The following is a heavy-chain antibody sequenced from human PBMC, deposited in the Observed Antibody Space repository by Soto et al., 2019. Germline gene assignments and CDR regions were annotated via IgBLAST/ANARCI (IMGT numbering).Heavy chain of an antibody. J-gene: IGHJ4*02. CDR2: IYYSGST. CDR1: GGSISSYY. CDR3: ARPLKPGDYDY. D-gene: IGHD4-17*01. Sequence: SETLSLTCTVSGGSISSYYWSWIRQPPGKGLEWIGYIYYSGSTNYNPSLKSRVTISVDTSKNQFSLKLSSVTAADTAVYYCARPLKPGDYDYWGQGTLVTVA. V-gene: IGHV4-59*01.